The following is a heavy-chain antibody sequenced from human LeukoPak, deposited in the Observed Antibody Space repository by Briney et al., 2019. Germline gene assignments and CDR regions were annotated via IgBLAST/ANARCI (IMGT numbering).Heavy chain of an antibody. CDR1: GLAVSRNY. J-gene: IGHJ4*02. CDR3: ARIAGGGTVITH. D-gene: IGHD4-23*01. V-gene: IGHV3-33*07. CDR2: IWYDGSNK. Sequence: GGSLRLSCAASGLAVSRNYMTWVRQAPGKGLEWVAVIWYDGSNKYYADSVKGRFTISRDNSKNTLYLQMNSLRAEDTAVYYCARIAGGGTVITHWGQGTLVTVSS.